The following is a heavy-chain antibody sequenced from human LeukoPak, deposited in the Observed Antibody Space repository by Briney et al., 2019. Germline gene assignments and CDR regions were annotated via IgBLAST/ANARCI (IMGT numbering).Heavy chain of an antibody. CDR1: GGSFSGYY. CDR3: ARGLGSNYRIGYYYYGMDV. Sequence: PSETLSLTCAVYGGSFSGYYWSWIRQPPGKGLEWIGKINHSGSTNYNPSLKSRVTISVDTSKNQFSLKLSSVTAADTAVYYCARGLGSNYRIGYYYYGMDVWGQGTTVTVSS. CDR2: INHSGST. J-gene: IGHJ6*02. D-gene: IGHD4-11*01. V-gene: IGHV4-34*01.